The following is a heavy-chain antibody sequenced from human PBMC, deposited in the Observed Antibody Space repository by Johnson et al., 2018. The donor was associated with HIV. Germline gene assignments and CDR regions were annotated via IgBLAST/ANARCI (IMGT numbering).Heavy chain of an antibody. V-gene: IGHV3-23*04. CDR2: ISGSGGST. CDR3: ATSYLEWLFDGGHAFDI. Sequence: EQLVESGGGLVQPGGSLRLSCAASGFTFSSYAMSWVRQAPGKGLEWVSAISGSGGSTYYADSVKGRFTISRDNSKNTLYLQMNSLRAEDTAVYYCATSYLEWLFDGGHAFDIWGQGTMVTVSS. J-gene: IGHJ3*02. D-gene: IGHD3-3*01. CDR1: GFTFSSYA.